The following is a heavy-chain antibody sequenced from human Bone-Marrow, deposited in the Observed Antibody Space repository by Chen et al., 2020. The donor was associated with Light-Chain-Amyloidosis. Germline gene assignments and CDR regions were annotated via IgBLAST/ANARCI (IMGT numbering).Heavy chain of an antibody. Sequence: QVQLVQSGAEVKRTGASVKVSCKASGYIFTGYYIHWVRQAPGQGLEWMGWINLNSGATMYSQKMQGRVTMTRYTSISTAYMELSRLRSDDTAVYYCARDKVSTIGNFDYWGQGTLVTVSS. CDR2: INLNSGAT. CDR1: GYIFTGYY. V-gene: IGHV1-2*02. J-gene: IGHJ4*02. D-gene: IGHD1-1*01. CDR3: ARDKVSTIGNFDY.